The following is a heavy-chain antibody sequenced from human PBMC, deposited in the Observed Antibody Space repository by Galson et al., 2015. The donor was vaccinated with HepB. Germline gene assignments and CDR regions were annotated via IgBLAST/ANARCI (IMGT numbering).Heavy chain of an antibody. CDR3: TGAGGTYGDYQTCDY. CDR1: GFTFSGYW. J-gene: IGHJ4*02. V-gene: IGHV3-7*01. D-gene: IGHD4-17*01. Sequence: SLRLSCAASGFTFSGYWMSWVRQAPGKGLEWVAHIKQDCSEKYYVDSVKGRFNISRDNAKKSLYQQMNSLRAEDTAVYYCTGAGGTYGDYQTCDYWGQGTVGTASS. CDR2: IKQDCSEK.